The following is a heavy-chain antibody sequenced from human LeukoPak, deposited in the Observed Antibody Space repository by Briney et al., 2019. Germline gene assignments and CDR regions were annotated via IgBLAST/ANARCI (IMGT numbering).Heavy chain of an antibody. CDR3: ASCGYSYGYLSCAFDI. V-gene: IGHV4-31*03. Sequence: SETLSLTCTVSGGSISSGGYYWSWIRQHPGKGLEWIGYIYYSGSTYYNPSLKSRVTISVDTYKNQFSLKLSSVTAADAAVYYCASCGYSYGYLSCAFDIWGQGTMVTVSS. D-gene: IGHD5-18*01. CDR1: GGSISSGGYY. J-gene: IGHJ3*02. CDR2: IYYSGST.